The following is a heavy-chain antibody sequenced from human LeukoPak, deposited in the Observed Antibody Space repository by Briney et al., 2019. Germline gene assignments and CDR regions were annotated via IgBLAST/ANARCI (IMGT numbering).Heavy chain of an antibody. CDR1: GGSISSSSYY. Sequence: SETLSLTCTVSGGSISSSSYYWGWIRQPPGKGLEWIGSIYYSGSTYYNPSLKSRVTISVDTSKNQFSLKLSSVTAADTAVYYCARVGIAVAGKIFGYWGQGTLVTVSS. J-gene: IGHJ4*02. CDR2: IYYSGST. V-gene: IGHV4-39*07. D-gene: IGHD6-19*01. CDR3: ARVGIAVAGKIFGY.